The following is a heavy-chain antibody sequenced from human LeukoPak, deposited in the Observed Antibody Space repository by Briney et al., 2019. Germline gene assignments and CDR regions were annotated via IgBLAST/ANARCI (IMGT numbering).Heavy chain of an antibody. CDR3: ARAMVRGVRLYFYGVDV. CDR1: GDSIASGAYS. J-gene: IGHJ6*02. CDR2: IYHSGNT. Sequence: RSSETLSLTCAVSGDSIASGAYSWSWIRQPPGKGLEWIGYIYHSGNTYYNPSLKSRDTISVDRTMNQFSLKLNSVTAADTAVYFCARAMVRGVRLYFYGVDVWGQGTTVIVSS. V-gene: IGHV4-30-2*01. D-gene: IGHD3-10*01.